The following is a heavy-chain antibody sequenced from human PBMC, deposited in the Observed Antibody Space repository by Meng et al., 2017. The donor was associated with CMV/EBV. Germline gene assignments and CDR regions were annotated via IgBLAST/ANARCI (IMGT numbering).Heavy chain of an antibody. CDR1: GFTFSSYS. D-gene: IGHD2-2*01. CDR2: ISSSSSTI. CDR3: ARDRYCSSTSCYEYYYYGMDV. V-gene: IGHV3-48*04. Sequence: GESLKISCAASGFTFSSYSMNWVRQAPGKGLEWVSYISSSSSTIYYADSVKGRFTISRDNAKNSLYLQMISLRAEDTAVYYCARDRYCSSTSCYEYYYYGMDVWGQGTTVTVSS. J-gene: IGHJ6*02.